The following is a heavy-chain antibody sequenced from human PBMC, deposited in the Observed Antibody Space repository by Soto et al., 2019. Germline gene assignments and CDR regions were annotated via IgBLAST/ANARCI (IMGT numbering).Heavy chain of an antibody. CDR2: INPDNGGT. Sequence: ASVKVSCKASGYIFTGYYIHWVRQAPGQGLEYMGWINPDNGGTNYTQKFRGWVTMTSDTSINTAYMELSRLTSDDTAVYFCAREGYDLLTGPRFPFDSWGQGTLVTVSS. V-gene: IGHV1-2*04. J-gene: IGHJ4*02. CDR1: GYIFTGYY. CDR3: AREGYDLLTGPRFPFDS. D-gene: IGHD3-9*01.